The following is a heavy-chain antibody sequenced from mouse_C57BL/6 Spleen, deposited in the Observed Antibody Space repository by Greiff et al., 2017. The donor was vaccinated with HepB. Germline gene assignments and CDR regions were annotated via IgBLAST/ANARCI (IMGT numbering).Heavy chain of an antibody. Sequence: VQLQQSGAELARPGASVKLSCKASGYTFTSYGISWVKQRTGQGLEWIGEIYPRSGNTYYNEKFKGKATLTADKSSSTAYMELRSLTSEDSAVYFWARRAITTVVAPGYFDVWGTGTTVTVSS. J-gene: IGHJ1*03. CDR1: GYTFTSYG. V-gene: IGHV1-81*01. CDR3: ARRAITTVVAPGYFDV. CDR2: IYPRSGNT. D-gene: IGHD1-1*01.